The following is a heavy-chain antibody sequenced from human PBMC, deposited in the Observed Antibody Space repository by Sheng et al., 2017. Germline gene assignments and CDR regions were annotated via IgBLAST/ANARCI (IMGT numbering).Heavy chain of an antibody. CDR1: GGSLSNYI. D-gene: IGHD5-18*01. V-gene: IGHV1-69*13. Sequence: QVHLVQSGAEVKKPGSSVKVSCKGSGGSLSNYIISWMRQAPGQGFEWMGGIMPMLGAPNYAQKFQGRVTMTADESTNTVYMELSSLRYDDTGIYYCARDLGYIYGYHYYDPWGQGPWSPSP. CDR3: ARDLGYIYGYHYYDP. CDR2: IMPMLGAP. J-gene: IGHJ5*02.